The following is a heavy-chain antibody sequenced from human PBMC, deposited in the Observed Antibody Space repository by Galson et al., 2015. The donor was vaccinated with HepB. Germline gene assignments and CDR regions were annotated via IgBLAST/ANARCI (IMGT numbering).Heavy chain of an antibody. CDR1: GYSFTSYW. CDR3: ARLGGYCSSTSCYTGYFQH. D-gene: IGHD2-2*02. J-gene: IGHJ1*01. CDR2: IYPGDSDT. V-gene: IGHV5-51*01. Sequence: QSGAEVKKPGESLKISCTGSGYSFTSYWIGWVRQMPGKGLEWMGIIYPGDSDTRYSPSFQGQVTISADKSISTAYLQWSSLKASDTAMYYCARLGGYCSSTSCYTGYFQHWGQGTLVTVSS.